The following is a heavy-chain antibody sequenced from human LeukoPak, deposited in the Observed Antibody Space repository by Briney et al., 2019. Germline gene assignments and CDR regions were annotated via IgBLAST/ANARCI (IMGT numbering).Heavy chain of an antibody. CDR3: ARDRRFYDSSGYPSQ. CDR1: GYTFTSYG. Sequence: ASVKVSCKASGYTFTSYGISWVRQAPGQGRRWMGWINPNSGGTNYAQKFQGRVTMTRDTSISTAYMELSRLRSDDTAVYYCARDRRFYDSSGYPSQWGQGTLVTVSS. CDR2: INPNSGGT. J-gene: IGHJ4*02. D-gene: IGHD3-22*01. V-gene: IGHV1-2*02.